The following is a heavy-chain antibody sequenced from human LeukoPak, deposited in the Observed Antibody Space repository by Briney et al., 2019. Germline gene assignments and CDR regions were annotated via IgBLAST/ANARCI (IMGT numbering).Heavy chain of an antibody. J-gene: IGHJ5*02. Sequence: SVKVSCKASGGTFSSYAISWVRQAPGQGLEWMGRIIPILGIANYAQKFQGRVTITADKSTSTAYMELSSLRSEDTAAYYCARAGGYGDYVDWFDPWGQGTLVTVSS. CDR1: GGTFSSYA. CDR3: ARAGGYGDYVDWFDP. V-gene: IGHV1-69*04. CDR2: IIPILGIA. D-gene: IGHD4-17*01.